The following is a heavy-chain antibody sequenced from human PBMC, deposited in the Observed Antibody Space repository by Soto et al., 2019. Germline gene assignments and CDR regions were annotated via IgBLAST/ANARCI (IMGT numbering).Heavy chain of an antibody. D-gene: IGHD3-9*01. CDR1: GGSISNSVYY. J-gene: IGHJ4*02. CDR2: IYYSGST. V-gene: IGHV4-31*03. CDR3: ASGFRDLVTLSGRYFEN. Sequence: QVQLQESGPGLVKPSQTLSLTCSVSGGSISNSVYYWSWIRQHPGKGLEWIGHIYYSGSTYYNPSLKSRVSVSVDTSNNQFSLKLSSVTAADTAVYYCASGFRDLVTLSGRYFENWGQGTLVTVSS.